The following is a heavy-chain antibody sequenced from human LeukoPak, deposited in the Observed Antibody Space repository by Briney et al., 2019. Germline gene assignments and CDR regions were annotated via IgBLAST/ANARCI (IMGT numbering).Heavy chain of an antibody. D-gene: IGHD3-22*01. Sequence: GASVKVSCKASGYTFTSYAMHWVRQAPGQRLEWMGWINAGNGHTKYSQEFQGRVTINRDTSASTAYMELSSLRSEDMAVYYCARAEYYYDSSDYYYFPPEDYWGQGTLVTVSS. CDR3: ARAEYYYDSSDYYYFPPEDY. CDR2: INAGNGHT. CDR1: GYTFTSYA. J-gene: IGHJ4*02. V-gene: IGHV1-3*03.